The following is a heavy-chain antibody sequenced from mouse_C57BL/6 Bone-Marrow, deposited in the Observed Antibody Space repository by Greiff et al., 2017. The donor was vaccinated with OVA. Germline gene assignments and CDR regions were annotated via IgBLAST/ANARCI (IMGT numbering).Heavy chain of an antibody. CDR2: IDPSDSYT. D-gene: IGHD1-1*01. CDR3: ARLATVVDYFDY. J-gene: IGHJ2*01. V-gene: IGHV1-50*01. Sequence: VQLQQPGAELVKPGASVKLSCKASGYTFTSYWMQWVKQRPGQGLEWIGEIDPSDSYTNYNQKFKGKATLTVDTSSSTAYMQLSSLTSEDSAVYYCARLATVVDYFDYWGQGTTRTVSS. CDR1: GYTFTSYW.